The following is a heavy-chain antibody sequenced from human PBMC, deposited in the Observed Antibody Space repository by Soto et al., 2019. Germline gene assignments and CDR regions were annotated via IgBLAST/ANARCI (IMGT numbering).Heavy chain of an antibody. D-gene: IGHD7-27*01. Sequence: QITLKESGPTLVKPTQTLTLTCTCSGFSLTTSGVGVGWIRNPQGKALEWLALMYWNDNKLYSPSLNTRLTITKDTSKNQVVLTMTNMYPVDTATYYCIHQKCFTGGLHYYGMYFLCPGTTVTVSS. CDR3: IHQKCFTGGLHYYGMYF. CDR2: MYWNDNK. CDR1: GFSLTTSGVG. V-gene: IGHV2-5*01. J-gene: IGHJ6*02.